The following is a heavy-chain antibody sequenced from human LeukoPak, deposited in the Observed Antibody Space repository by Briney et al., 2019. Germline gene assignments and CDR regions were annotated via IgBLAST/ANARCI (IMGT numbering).Heavy chain of an antibody. D-gene: IGHD3-22*01. CDR3: ARTSYYYDSSGFHP. Sequence: PSETLSLTCAVSGGSISSGGYSWSWIRQPPGKGLEWIGYIYYSGSTNYNPSLKSRVTISVDTSKNQFSLRLSFVTAADTAVYYCARTSYYYDSSGFHPWGQGTLVTVSS. CDR1: GGSISSGGYS. V-gene: IGHV4-61*08. J-gene: IGHJ5*02. CDR2: IYYSGST.